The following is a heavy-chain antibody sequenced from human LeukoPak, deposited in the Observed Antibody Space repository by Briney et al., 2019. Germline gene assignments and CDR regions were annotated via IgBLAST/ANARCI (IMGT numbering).Heavy chain of an antibody. CDR3: ARVRTSRGTVPNY. V-gene: IGHV1-2*02. J-gene: IGHJ4*02. Sequence: ASVKVSCKASGYTFTGYYMHWVRQAPGQGLEWMGWINPNSGGTNYAQKFQGRVTMTRDTFISTAYMELSRLRSDDTAVYYCARVRTSRGTVPNYWGQGTLVTVSS. CDR2: INPNSGGT. CDR1: GYTFTGYY. D-gene: IGHD2-2*01.